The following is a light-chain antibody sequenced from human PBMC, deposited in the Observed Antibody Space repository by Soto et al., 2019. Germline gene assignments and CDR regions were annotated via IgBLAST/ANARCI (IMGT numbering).Light chain of an antibody. V-gene: IGLV2-14*01. CDR1: SSDVGGYNY. CDR3: SSNTGSSPLYV. CDR2: EVS. J-gene: IGLJ1*01. Sequence: QSALTQPASVSGSPGQSITISCTGTSSDVGGYNYVSWYQQHPGKAPKLMLYEVSNRPSGVSNRFSGSKSGNTASLTIPGLQAEDEADYSYSSNTGSSPLYVFGTGTKVTVL.